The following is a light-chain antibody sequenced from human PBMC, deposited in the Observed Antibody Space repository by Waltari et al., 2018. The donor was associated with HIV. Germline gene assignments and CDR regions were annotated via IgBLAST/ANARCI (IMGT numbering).Light chain of an antibody. CDR1: SSNIGAGSD. CDR3: QSYDSGLSAYV. CDR2: GNT. J-gene: IGLJ1*01. V-gene: IGLV1-40*01. Sequence: QSVLTQPPSVSGAPGQRVTIPCTGSSSNIGAGSDCHWFQPLPGTAPELLIYGNTNRPSGVPDRFSDSKSGTSASLAITGLQAEDEADYYCQSYDSGLSAYVFGTGTKVTVL.